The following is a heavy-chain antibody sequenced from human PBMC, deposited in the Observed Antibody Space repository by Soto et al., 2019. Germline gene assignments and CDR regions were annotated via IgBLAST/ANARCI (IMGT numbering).Heavy chain of an antibody. CDR3: AKDLHWYGMDV. CDR2: ISSNGGRT. D-gene: IGHD1-1*01. V-gene: IGHV3-23*01. J-gene: IGHJ6*02. Sequence: EVQLLESGGGLVQPGESLRLSCAASGFTFGSYFMNWVRQAPGKGLEWVSDISSNGGRTHYADSVRGRFTISRDNSRNTLYLQMSSLRAEDTALYYCAKDLHWYGMDVWGQGTTVTVSS. CDR1: GFTFGSYF.